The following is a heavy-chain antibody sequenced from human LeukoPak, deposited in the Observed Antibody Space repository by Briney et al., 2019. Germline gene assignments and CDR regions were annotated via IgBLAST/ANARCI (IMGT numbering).Heavy chain of an antibody. D-gene: IGHD3-22*01. Sequence: GGSLRLSCAASGFTFDDYSMHWVRQAPGKGLEWVSLIRGDGSKTFYADSVKGRFTISRDNAKNSLYLQMNSLRAEDTAVYYCARDQSRIDSSYDYWGQGTLVTVSS. CDR3: ARDQSRIDSSYDY. CDR1: GFTFDDYS. J-gene: IGHJ4*02. V-gene: IGHV3-43*01. CDR2: IRGDGSKT.